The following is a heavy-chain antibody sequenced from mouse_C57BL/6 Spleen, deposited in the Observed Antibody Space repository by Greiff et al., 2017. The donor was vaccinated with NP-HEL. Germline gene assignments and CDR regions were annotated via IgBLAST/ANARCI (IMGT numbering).Heavy chain of an antibody. D-gene: IGHD1-1*01. CDR1: GYAFSSYW. J-gene: IGHJ2*01. V-gene: IGHV1-80*01. CDR2: IYPGDGDT. Sequence: VQLQQSGAELVKPGASVKISCKASGYAFSSYWMNWVKQRPGKGLEWIGQIYPGDGDTNYNGKFKGKATLTADKSSSTAYMQLSSLTSEDSAVDFCARGYYGSRYYFDYWGQGTTLTVSS. CDR3: ARGYYGSRYYFDY.